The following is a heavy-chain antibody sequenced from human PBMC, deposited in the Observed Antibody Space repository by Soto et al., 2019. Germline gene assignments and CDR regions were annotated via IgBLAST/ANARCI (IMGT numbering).Heavy chain of an antibody. CDR1: GFTFSSYV. CDR3: AKDLEGYCSSTSCYTYFGLDV. J-gene: IGHJ6*02. Sequence: QVQLVESGGGVVQPGRSLRLSCAASGFTFSSYVMHWVRQAPGKGLEWVAVIAYDGSNKNYADSVKGRFTISRDNSKHTLFLQMNSLRPEDTAVYYCAKDLEGYCSSTSCYTYFGLDVWGQGTKVTVSS. V-gene: IGHV3-30*18. CDR2: IAYDGSNK. D-gene: IGHD2-2*01.